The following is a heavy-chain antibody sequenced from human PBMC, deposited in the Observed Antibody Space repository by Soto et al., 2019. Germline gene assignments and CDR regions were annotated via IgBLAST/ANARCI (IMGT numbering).Heavy chain of an antibody. CDR1: GFTFSAFG. J-gene: IGHJ6*02. V-gene: IGHV3-30*03. CDR2: ISYDGILK. D-gene: IGHD3-9*01. Sequence: PGGSLRLSCEASGFTFSAFGMHWVRQAPGKGLEWVAIISYDGILKYYADSVKGRFTISRDNSKNTLSLHLNTLRVEDTAVYHCARDAFPFDWPYYYYGMDVWGQGTTVTVSS. CDR3: ARDAFPFDWPYYYYGMDV.